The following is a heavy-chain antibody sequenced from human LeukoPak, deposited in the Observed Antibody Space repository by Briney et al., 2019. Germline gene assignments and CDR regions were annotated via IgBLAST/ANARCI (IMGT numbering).Heavy chain of an antibody. CDR1: GFTFSNHW. Sequence: PGGSLRLSCAASGFTFSNHWMHWVRQAPGKGLMWVSRINRGGSRTDYADSVKGRFTISRDDAKNTLYLQLNSLRAEDTAVYFCARGGGDTAMAHDYWGQGTLVTVSS. V-gene: IGHV3-74*01. J-gene: IGHJ4*02. CDR3: ARGGGDTAMAHDY. D-gene: IGHD5-18*01. CDR2: INRGGSRT.